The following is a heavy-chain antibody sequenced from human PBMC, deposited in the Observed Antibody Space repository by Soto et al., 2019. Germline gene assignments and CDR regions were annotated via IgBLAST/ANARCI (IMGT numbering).Heavy chain of an antibody. CDR1: GYTFTSYG. V-gene: IGHV1-18*01. Sequence: GASVKVSCKASGYTFTSYGISWVRQAPGQGLEWMGWISAYNGNTNYAQKLQGRVTMTTDTSTSTAYMELRSLRSDDTAVYYCARVSFGIYYDSRDYPDYWSQGTLVTVSS. CDR2: ISAYNGNT. J-gene: IGHJ4*02. D-gene: IGHD3-22*01. CDR3: ARVSFGIYYDSRDYPDY.